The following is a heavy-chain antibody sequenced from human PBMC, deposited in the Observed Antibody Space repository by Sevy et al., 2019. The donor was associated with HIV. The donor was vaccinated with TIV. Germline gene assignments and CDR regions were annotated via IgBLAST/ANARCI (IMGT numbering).Heavy chain of an antibody. J-gene: IGHJ6*03. CDR1: GGTFSSYA. CDR2: IIPIFGTA. CDR3: ARARQLRFGELFRARSDYYYYMDV. V-gene: IGHV1-69*13. D-gene: IGHD3-10*01. Sequence: ASVKVSCKASGGTFSSYAISWVRQAPGQGLEWMGRIIPIFGTANYAQKFQGRVTITADESTSTAYMELSSLRSEDTAVYYCARARQLRFGELFRARSDYYYYMDVWGKGTTVTVSS.